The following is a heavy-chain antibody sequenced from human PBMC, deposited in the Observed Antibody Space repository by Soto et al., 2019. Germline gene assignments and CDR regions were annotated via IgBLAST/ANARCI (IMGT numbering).Heavy chain of an antibody. D-gene: IGHD3-3*01. CDR2: IYRSGTT. J-gene: IGHJ5*02. CDR3: ARGAIAIFGVVPNWFDP. CDR1: GGSVSVSGYS. V-gene: IGHV4-30-2*01. Sequence: PSETLSLTCAVSGGSVSVSGYSWNWIRQAPGKGLEWIGYIYRSGTTYYNPSLKSRVTISVDKSKNQSSLTLSSVTAADTAVYYCARGAIAIFGVVPNWFDPWGQGTLVTVSS.